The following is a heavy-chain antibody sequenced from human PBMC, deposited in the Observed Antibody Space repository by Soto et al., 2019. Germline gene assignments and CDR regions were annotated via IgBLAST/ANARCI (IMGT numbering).Heavy chain of an antibody. V-gene: IGHV5-51*01. Sequence: PGHSRSNVWQCSGYIFRTYWIVLVRQLPGKSLEWMGIIYPGDSDTRYSPSFQGQVTISADKSISTAYLQWSSLKASDSAIYYCARHSQFSSGSRFDPWGPGTQVTVSS. CDR1: GYIFRTYW. CDR3: ARHSQFSSGSRFDP. D-gene: IGHD3-10*01. CDR2: IYPGDSDT. J-gene: IGHJ5*02.